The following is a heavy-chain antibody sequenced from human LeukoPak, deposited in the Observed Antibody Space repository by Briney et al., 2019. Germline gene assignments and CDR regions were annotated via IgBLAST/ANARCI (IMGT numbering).Heavy chain of an antibody. Sequence: GGSLRLSCAASGFTSTGYAMSWVRQAPGKGLEWVSGISGSGGSTYYTDSVKGRFTISRDNSKNTLYLQMNSLRADDTALYYCAKLAAAGKDTMDVWGQGTTVTVSS. CDR1: GFTSTGYA. J-gene: IGHJ6*02. D-gene: IGHD6-13*01. CDR3: AKLAAAGKDTMDV. V-gene: IGHV3-23*01. CDR2: ISGSGGST.